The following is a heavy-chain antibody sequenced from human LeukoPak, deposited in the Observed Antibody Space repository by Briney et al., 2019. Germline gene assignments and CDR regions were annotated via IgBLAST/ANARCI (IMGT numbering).Heavy chain of an antibody. CDR1: GYIFTSYY. CDR3: ARKDRFEAFDI. Sequence: ASVKVSCKASGYIFTSYYIHWMRQASGQGLEWLGIIIPSSGSTSSAQKFQGRVTMTRDTSTSTVSMELSSLRSEDTALYYCARKDRFEAFDIWGQGTMLIVSS. V-gene: IGHV1-46*01. CDR2: IIPSSGST. J-gene: IGHJ3*02.